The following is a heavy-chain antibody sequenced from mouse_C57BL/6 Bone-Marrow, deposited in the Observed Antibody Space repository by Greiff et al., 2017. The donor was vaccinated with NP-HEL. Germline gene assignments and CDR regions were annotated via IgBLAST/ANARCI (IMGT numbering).Heavy chain of an antibody. V-gene: IGHV3-6*01. CDR2: ISYDGSN. J-gene: IGHJ3*01. D-gene: IGHD2-4*01. CDR3: ARRDYDLFAY. CDR1: GYSITSGYY. Sequence: EVKLLESGPGLVKPSQSLSLTCSVTGYSITSGYYWNWIRQFPGNKLEWMGYISYDGSNNYNPSLKNRISITRDTSKNQFFLKLNSVTTEDTATYYCARRDYDLFAYWGQGTLVTVSA.